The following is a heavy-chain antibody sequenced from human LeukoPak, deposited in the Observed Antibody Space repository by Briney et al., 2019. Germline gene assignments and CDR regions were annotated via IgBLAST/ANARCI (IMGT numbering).Heavy chain of an antibody. J-gene: IGHJ6*03. CDR3: ARDGNRDGDMDV. CDR1: GFTFSSYA. V-gene: IGHV3-48*01. Sequence: GGSLRLSCAASGFTFSSYAMSWVRQAPGKGLEWVSYISSGRPLIYYADSVKGRFTVSRDGAKSSLYLQMNSLRAEDSAVYYCARDGNRDGDMDVWGKGTTVTVFS. D-gene: IGHD1-1*01. CDR2: ISSGRPLI.